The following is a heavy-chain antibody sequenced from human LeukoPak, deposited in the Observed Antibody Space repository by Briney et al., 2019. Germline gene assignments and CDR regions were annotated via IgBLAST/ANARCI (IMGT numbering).Heavy chain of an antibody. CDR2: IYHSGST. V-gene: IGHV4-31*03. Sequence: SQTLSLTCTVSGGSISSGDYFWTWIRQHPGKGLEWTGYIYHSGSTYYNPSLQSRVTISVDTSKNQFSLNLSSVTAADTAVYYCARDSSSESYYYMDVWGKGTTVTVSS. D-gene: IGHD6-6*01. J-gene: IGHJ6*03. CDR3: ARDSSSESYYYMDV. CDR1: GGSISSGDYF.